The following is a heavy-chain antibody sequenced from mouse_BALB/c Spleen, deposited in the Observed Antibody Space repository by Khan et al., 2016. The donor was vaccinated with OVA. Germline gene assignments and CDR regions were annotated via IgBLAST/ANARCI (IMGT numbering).Heavy chain of an antibody. J-gene: IGHJ1*01. V-gene: IGHV7-3*02. CDR3: AREAVVDVYWYFDV. CDR1: GFTFTDYY. D-gene: IGHD1-1*01. Sequence: EVELVESGGGLVQPGGSLRLSCATSGFTFTDYYMSWVRQPPGKSLEWLGFIRNKAKGYTTEYSAPVKGRFTISRDNSQNIVYLHMNTLRAEDSATYYCAREAVVDVYWYFDVWGAGTTVTVSS. CDR2: IRNKAKGYTT.